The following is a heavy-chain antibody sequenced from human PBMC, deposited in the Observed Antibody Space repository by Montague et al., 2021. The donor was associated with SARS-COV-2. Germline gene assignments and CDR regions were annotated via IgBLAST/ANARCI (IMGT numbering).Heavy chain of an antibody. V-gene: IGHV4-4*07. D-gene: IGHD3-9*01. Sequence: SETLSLTCTVSGGSSSSDYWSWIRQPAGKGLKWIGRIYTSGSTNYNPSLKSRVTISVDTSKNQFSLKLSSVTAADTAVYYCARDFGGDFDRSGYYYYYGMDVWGQGTTVTVSS. CDR1: GGSSSSDY. CDR2: IYTSGST. J-gene: IGHJ6*02. CDR3: ARDFGGDFDRSGYYYYYGMDV.